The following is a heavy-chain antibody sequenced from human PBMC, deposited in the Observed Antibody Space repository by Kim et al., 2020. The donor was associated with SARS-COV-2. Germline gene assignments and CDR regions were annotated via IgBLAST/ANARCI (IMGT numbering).Heavy chain of an antibody. Sequence: GGSLRLSCAASGFTFSSYAMHWVRQAPGKGLEWVAVISYDGSNKYYADSVRGRFTISRDNSKNTLYLQMNSLRAEDTAVYYCARAGTGSYQSWFDPWGQGTLVTVSS. CDR3: ARAGTGSYQSWFDP. CDR2: ISYDGSNK. V-gene: IGHV3-30*04. CDR1: GFTFSSYA. D-gene: IGHD1-26*01. J-gene: IGHJ5*02.